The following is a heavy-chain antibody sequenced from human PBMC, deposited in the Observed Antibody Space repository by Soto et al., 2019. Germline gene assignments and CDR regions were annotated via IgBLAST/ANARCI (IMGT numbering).Heavy chain of an antibody. CDR3: ARLDYDFWSGYPNDY. V-gene: IGHV5-10-1*01. CDR2: IYPSDSYT. J-gene: IGHJ4*02. CDR1: GYSFTSYW. Sequence: PGESLKISCKGSGYSFTSYWISWVRQMPGKGLEWMGRIYPSDSYTNYSPSFQGHVTISADKSISTAYLQWSSLKASDTAMYYCARLDYDFWSGYPNDYWGQGTLVTVSS. D-gene: IGHD3-3*01.